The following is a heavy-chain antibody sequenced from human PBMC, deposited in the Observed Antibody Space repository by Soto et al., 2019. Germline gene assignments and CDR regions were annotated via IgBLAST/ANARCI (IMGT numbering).Heavy chain of an antibody. J-gene: IGHJ6*02. CDR2: IVVGSGNT. CDR1: GFTFTSSA. D-gene: IGHD3-10*01. Sequence: SVKVSCKASGFTFTSSAVQWVRQARGQRLEWIGWIVVGSGNTNYAQKFQERVTITRDMSTSTAYMELSSLRSEDTAVYYCAAPVWFGELLGDYYYYGMDVWGQGTTVTVS. V-gene: IGHV1-58*01. CDR3: AAPVWFGELLGDYYYYGMDV.